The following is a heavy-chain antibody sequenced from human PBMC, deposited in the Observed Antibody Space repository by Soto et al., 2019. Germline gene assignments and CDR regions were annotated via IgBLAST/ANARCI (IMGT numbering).Heavy chain of an antibody. Sequence: GGSLRLSCAASGFTFSSYGMHWVRQAPGKGLEWVAVIWYDGSNKYYADSVKGRFTISRDNSKNTLYLQMNSLRAEDTAVYYCARDPVRRFGAGNWFDPWGQGTLVTVSS. V-gene: IGHV3-33*01. CDR3: ARDPVRRFGAGNWFDP. J-gene: IGHJ5*02. D-gene: IGHD3-10*01. CDR2: IWYDGSNK. CDR1: GFTFSSYG.